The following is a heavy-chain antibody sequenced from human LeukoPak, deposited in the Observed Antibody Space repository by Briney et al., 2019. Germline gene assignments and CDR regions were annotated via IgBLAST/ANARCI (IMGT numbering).Heavy chain of an antibody. Sequence: QAGGSLRLSCAASGFTFSSYGMHWVRQAPGKGLEWVAFIRYDGSNKYYADSVKGRFTISRDNAKNSLYLQMNSLRAVDTAVYYCARRHVSYYDILTGSFTELNWFDPWGQGTLVTVSS. CDR3: ARRHVSYYDILTGSFTELNWFDP. CDR2: IRYDGSNK. V-gene: IGHV3-30*02. J-gene: IGHJ5*02. D-gene: IGHD3-9*01. CDR1: GFTFSSYG.